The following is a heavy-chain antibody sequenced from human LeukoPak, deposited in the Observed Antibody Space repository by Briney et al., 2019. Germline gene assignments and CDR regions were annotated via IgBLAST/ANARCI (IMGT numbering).Heavy chain of an antibody. CDR2: ITGSGAST. Sequence: PGGSLRLSCAASGFTFSSYTMSWVRQAPGKGLEWVSGITGSGASTYYADSVKGRFTISRDNSKNRLYLQMNSLRAEDTAVYYCAKAHKSLGVGAMLTFDYWGQGTLVTVSS. CDR3: AKAHKSLGVGAMLTFDY. V-gene: IGHV3-23*01. J-gene: IGHJ4*02. CDR1: GFTFSSYT. D-gene: IGHD1-26*01.